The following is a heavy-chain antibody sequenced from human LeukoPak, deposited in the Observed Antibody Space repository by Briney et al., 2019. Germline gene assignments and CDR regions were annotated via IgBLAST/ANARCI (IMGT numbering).Heavy chain of an antibody. CDR2: ISSSSSYI. D-gene: IGHD3-22*01. CDR1: GGSFSGYY. Sequence: KSSETLSLTCAVYGGSFSGYYWSWIRQPPGKGLEWVSSISSSSSYIYYADSVKGRFTISRDNAKNSLYLQMNSLRAEDTAVYYCARDPPDYYDSSGYFDYWGQGTLVTVSS. V-gene: IGHV3-21*01. J-gene: IGHJ4*02. CDR3: ARDPPDYYDSSGYFDY.